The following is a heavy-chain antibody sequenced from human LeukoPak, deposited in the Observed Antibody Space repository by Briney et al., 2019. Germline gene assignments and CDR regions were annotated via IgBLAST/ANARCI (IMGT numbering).Heavy chain of an antibody. D-gene: IGHD4-17*01. Sequence: SVKVSCKTSGGTFNNSAISWVRQAPGQGLEWLGGIMPLFGTAGYAQKFQGRVTITKDEFTITVYLELTSLTTVYTAVYYCATNVHGDYGSGWFDPWGQGTLVSVSS. J-gene: IGHJ5*02. V-gene: IGHV1-69*05. CDR3: ATNVHGDYGSGWFDP. CDR2: IMPLFGTA. CDR1: GGTFNNSA.